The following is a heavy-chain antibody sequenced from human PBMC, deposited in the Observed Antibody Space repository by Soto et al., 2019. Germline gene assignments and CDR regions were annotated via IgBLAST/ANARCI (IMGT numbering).Heavy chain of an antibody. CDR1: GFTFSNYG. D-gene: IGHD1-1*01. CDR2: IGGAAVST. V-gene: IGHV3-NL1*01. J-gene: IGHJ3*02. Sequence: QVQLVESGGGVVQPGRSLRLSCAASGFTFSNYGMHWVRQGPGKGLEWVSVIGGAAVSTDCADSVKGRCTVSRDDSKNTVYLQLDSLRDDDTAVYYCAKDSTSYNGIYDPFDIWGQGTMVTVSS. CDR3: AKDSTSYNGIYDPFDI.